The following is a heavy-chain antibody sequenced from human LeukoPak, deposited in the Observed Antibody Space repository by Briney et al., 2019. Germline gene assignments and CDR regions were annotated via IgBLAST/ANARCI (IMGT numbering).Heavy chain of an antibody. J-gene: IGHJ3*02. Sequence: GRSLRLSCAASGFTFSSYGMHWVRQAPGKGLEWVAVIWYDGSNKYYADSVKGRFTISRDNSKNTLYLQMNSLRAEDTAVYYCAKYMRFDAFDIWGQGTMVTVSS. D-gene: IGHD2-2*01. CDR2: IWYDGSNK. V-gene: IGHV3-33*06. CDR1: GFTFSSYG. CDR3: AKYMRFDAFDI.